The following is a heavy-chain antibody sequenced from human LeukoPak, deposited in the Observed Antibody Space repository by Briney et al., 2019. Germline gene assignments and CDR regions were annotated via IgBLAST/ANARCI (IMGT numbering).Heavy chain of an antibody. CDR2: IYSSGST. V-gene: IGHV4-4*07. J-gene: IGHJ4*02. D-gene: IGHD3-22*01. Sequence: SETLSLTCTVSGGSISSYYWSWIRQPAGKGLEWIGRIYSSGSTNYDPSLKSRVTMSVDTSKNQFSLKLSSVTAADTAVYYCARSKAYYDSIGYANDCWGQGTLVTVSS. CDR3: ARSKAYYDSIGYANDC. CDR1: GGSISSYY.